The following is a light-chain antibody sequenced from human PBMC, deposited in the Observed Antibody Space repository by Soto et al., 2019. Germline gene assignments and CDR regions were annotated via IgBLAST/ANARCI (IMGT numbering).Light chain of an antibody. J-gene: IGKJ1*01. CDR2: RTS. CDR1: QSISSN. Sequence: EIVMTQSPATLSVSPGERATLSCRASQSISSNLAWYQQKPGQAPRLLMFRTSSRATGFPARFSGSGSGTEFNLTISSLQSEDSAIYYCQQYFEWPPMTFGQGTKVEI. V-gene: IGKV3-15*01. CDR3: QQYFEWPPMT.